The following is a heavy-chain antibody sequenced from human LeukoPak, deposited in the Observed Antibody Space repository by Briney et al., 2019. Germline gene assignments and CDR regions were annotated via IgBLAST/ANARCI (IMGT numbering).Heavy chain of an antibody. V-gene: IGHV4-4*02. CDR1: GGSISSNNW. D-gene: IGHD3-10*01. CDR2: IYHSGST. CDR3: ARHYGSGSYYYYYGMDV. J-gene: IGHJ6*04. Sequence: PSETLSLTCAVSGGSISSNNWWSWVRQPPGKGLEWIGEIYHSGSTNYNPSLKSRVTISVDKSKNQFSLKLSSVTAADTAVYYCARHYGSGSYYYYYGMDVWGKGTTVTVSS.